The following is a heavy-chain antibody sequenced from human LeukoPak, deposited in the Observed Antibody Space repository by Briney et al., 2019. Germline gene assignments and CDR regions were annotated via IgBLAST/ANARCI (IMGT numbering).Heavy chain of an antibody. D-gene: IGHD2-8*01. CDR2: IHSSGRT. J-gene: IGHJ4*02. Sequence: SETLSFTCDVSGDSMNSRYWSWIRQPPGKGLECVGYIHSSGRTNQNPSLKSRVTLSVDTSKNQFSLTLNSVTAADTAVYFCARAVLMETTLFIGDWGQGTLVTVSS. CDR1: GDSMNSRY. CDR3: ARAVLMETTLFIGD. V-gene: IGHV4-59*11.